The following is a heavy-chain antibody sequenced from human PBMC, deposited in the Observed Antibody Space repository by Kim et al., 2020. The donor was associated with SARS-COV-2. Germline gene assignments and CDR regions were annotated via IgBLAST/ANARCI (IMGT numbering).Heavy chain of an antibody. D-gene: IGHD6-19*01. Sequence: GGSLRLSCAASGFTFSSFAMSWVRQAPGKGLEWVSSITGNGATPNYADSVRGRFTISRDNSKNTLYLQMNSLRAEDTAVYSCAKGRGWYFGAAYWGQGTLVTVSS. J-gene: IGHJ4*02. CDR1: GFTFSSFA. CDR3: AKGRGWYFGAAY. CDR2: ITGNGATP. V-gene: IGHV3-23*01.